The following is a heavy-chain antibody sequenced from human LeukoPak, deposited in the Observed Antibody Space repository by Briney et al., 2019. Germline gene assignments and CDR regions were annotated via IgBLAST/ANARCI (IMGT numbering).Heavy chain of an antibody. CDR2: IIPIFGTA. CDR3: ARSGALRYFDWLL. CDR1: GGTFSSHA. V-gene: IGHV1-69*05. J-gene: IGHJ4*02. Sequence: GASVKVSCEASGGTFSSHAISWVRQAPGQGLEWVGRIIPIFGTANYAQKFQGRVTITTDESTSTAYMELSSLRSEDTAVYYCARSGALRYFDWLLWGQGTLVTVSS. D-gene: IGHD3-9*01.